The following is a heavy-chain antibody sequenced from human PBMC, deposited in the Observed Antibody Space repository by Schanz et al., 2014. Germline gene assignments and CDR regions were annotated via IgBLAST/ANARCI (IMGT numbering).Heavy chain of an antibody. CDR2: INPNSGTT. Sequence: QVQLVQSGAEMKKPGASVKVSCKASGYTFTGYYMHWVRQAPGQGLEWMGWINPNSGTTNYAQKFQGWVTMPRDTSIGTAYMELSRLKSDDTAVYYCARAFGGYDPAGALDYWGQGTLVTVSS. CDR1: GYTFTGYY. CDR3: ARAFGGYDPAGALDY. D-gene: IGHD5-12*01. J-gene: IGHJ4*02. V-gene: IGHV1-2*04.